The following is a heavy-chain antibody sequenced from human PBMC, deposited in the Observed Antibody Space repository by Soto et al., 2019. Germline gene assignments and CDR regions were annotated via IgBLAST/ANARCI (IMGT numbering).Heavy chain of an antibody. D-gene: IGHD4-17*01. J-gene: IGHJ4*02. CDR2: IRTDGGYT. V-gene: IGHV3-74*01. Sequence: GGSLRLSCVASGFSLSDHWIHWVRQVPGKGLVHVSRIRTDGGYTNYADFVEGRFTISRDNAKNTLYLQMNSLRAEDTAVYFCGRDHYGFNSIDQWGQGTLVTVSS. CDR1: GFSLSDHW. CDR3: GRDHYGFNSIDQ.